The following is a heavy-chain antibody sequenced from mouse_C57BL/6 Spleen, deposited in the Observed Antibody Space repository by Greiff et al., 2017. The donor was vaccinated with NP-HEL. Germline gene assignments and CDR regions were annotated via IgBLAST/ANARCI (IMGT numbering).Heavy chain of an antibody. D-gene: IGHD2-2*01. CDR1: GFTFSSYA. J-gene: IGHJ4*01. CDR2: ISSGGDYI. Sequence: EVQLVESGEGLVKPGGSLKLSCAASGFTFSSYAMSWVRQTPEKRLEWVAYISSGGDYIYYADTVKGRVTISRDNARNTLYLQMSSLSSEDTAMYFCSREGLRCYYAMDYWGQGTSVTVSS. CDR3: SREGLRCYYAMDY. V-gene: IGHV5-9-1*02.